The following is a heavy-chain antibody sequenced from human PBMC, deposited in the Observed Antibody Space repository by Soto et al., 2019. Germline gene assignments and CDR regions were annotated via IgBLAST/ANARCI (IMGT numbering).Heavy chain of an antibody. CDR1: GGSMNDHY. J-gene: IGHJ3*01. D-gene: IGHD2-15*01. CDR3: GRHGVDDAFDV. V-gene: IGHV4-59*08. Sequence: QVQLQESGPGLVKPSETVSLTCTVSGGSMNDHYWSWIRQPPGKSLEWIGYIYYSGYTKYNPSLKSRVTLSADTSKNQFSVQLTSVTAADTAVYYCGRHGVDDAFDVWGQGTMVTISS. CDR2: IYYSGYT.